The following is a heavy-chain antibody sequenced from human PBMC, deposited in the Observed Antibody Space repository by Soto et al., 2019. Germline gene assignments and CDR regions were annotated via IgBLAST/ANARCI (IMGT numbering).Heavy chain of an antibody. D-gene: IGHD5-18*01. CDR2: ISHDGSDK. Sequence: QVQLVESGGGVVQPGRSLRLSCAASGFTFSAYTMHWVRQAPGKGLEWVAVISHDGSDKYYADSVKGRFTISRDNSKNTLYLQMNSLRAEDTAMYYCARDVVGYSHDYWGQGTLVTVSS. J-gene: IGHJ4*02. CDR3: ARDVVGYSHDY. CDR1: GFTFSAYT. V-gene: IGHV3-30-3*01.